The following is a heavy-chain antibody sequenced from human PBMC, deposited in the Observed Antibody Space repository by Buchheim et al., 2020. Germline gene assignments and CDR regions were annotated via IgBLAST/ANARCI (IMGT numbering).Heavy chain of an antibody. V-gene: IGHV3-48*01. CDR2: ISSSSSTI. CDR3: AKDAFDCSGGSCYSDY. D-gene: IGHD2-15*01. Sequence: EVQLVESGGGLVQPGGSLRLSCAASGFTFSSYSMNWVRQAPGKGLEWVSYISSSSSTIYYADSVKGRFTISRDNAKNSLYLQMNSLRAEDTAVYYCAKDAFDCSGGSCYSDYWGQGTL. CDR1: GFTFSSYS. J-gene: IGHJ4*02.